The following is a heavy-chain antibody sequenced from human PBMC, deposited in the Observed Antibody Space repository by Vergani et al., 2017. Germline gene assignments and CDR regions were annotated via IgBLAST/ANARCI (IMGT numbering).Heavy chain of an antibody. J-gene: IGHJ4*02. CDR1: GFTFSSYA. V-gene: IGHV3-64*01. CDR3: ARDLMENAVGPFDY. CDR2: ISSNGGST. Sequence: EVQLVESGGGLVQPGGSLRLSCAASGFTFSSYAMHWVRQAPGKGLEYVSAISSNGGSTYYANSVKGRFTISRDNSKNTLYLQMGSLRAEDMAVYYCARDLMENAVGPFDYWGQGTLVTVSS. D-gene: IGHD1-26*01.